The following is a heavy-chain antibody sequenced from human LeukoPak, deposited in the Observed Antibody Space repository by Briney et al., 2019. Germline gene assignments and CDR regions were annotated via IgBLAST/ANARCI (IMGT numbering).Heavy chain of an antibody. J-gene: IGHJ4*02. CDR1: GFTFSSYS. V-gene: IGHV3-21*01. CDR3: ARLAHYGGNSQHSQIHYYFDY. D-gene: IGHD4-23*01. Sequence: GGSLRLSCAASGFTFSSYSMNWVRQAPGKGLEWVSSISSSSSYIYYADSVKGRFTISRDNAKNSLYLQMNSLRAEDTAVYYCARLAHYGGNSQHSQIHYYFDYWGQGTLVTVSS. CDR2: ISSSSSYI.